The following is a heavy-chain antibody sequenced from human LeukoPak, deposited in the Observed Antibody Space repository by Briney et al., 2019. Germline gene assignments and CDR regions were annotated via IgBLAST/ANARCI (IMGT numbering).Heavy chain of an antibody. CDR3: ARDIYGYFDL. CDR2: ISGSGGST. J-gene: IGHJ2*01. D-gene: IGHD3-16*01. CDR1: GFTFSSYA. Sequence: GGSLRLSCAASGFTFSSYAMSWVCQAPGKGLEWVSGISGSGGSTYYADSVKGRFTISRDNSKNTLYLQMNSLRAEDTAVYYCARDIYGYFDLWGRGTLVTVSS. V-gene: IGHV3-23*01.